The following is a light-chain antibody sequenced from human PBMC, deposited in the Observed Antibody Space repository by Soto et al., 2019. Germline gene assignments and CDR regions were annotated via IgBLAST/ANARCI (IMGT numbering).Light chain of an antibody. V-gene: IGKV1-12*01. Sequence: DIQMTQSPSSVSASVGDRVTITCRASQGIDSWLAWYQQKPGKAPKLLIYAASSLQSGVPSRFSGSGSGTDFTLIISSLQPEDFATYYCQQANSFPPAFGGGTKVEIK. J-gene: IGKJ4*01. CDR3: QQANSFPPA. CDR1: QGIDSW. CDR2: AAS.